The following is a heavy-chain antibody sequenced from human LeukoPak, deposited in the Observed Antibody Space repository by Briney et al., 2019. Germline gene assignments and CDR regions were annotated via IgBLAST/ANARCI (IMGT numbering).Heavy chain of an antibody. CDR3: ARGKNWLDAFDI. J-gene: IGHJ3*02. D-gene: IGHD1-1*01. CDR2: IKPNSGDT. Sequence: SVKVSCKASGYTFTGYYMHWVRQAPGQGDEWMGWIKPNSGDTNYAQKFQGRVTMTRDMSISTAYMEQSRLRSDDTAMYYCARGKNWLDAFDIWGQGTVVTVSS. CDR1: GYTFTGYY. V-gene: IGHV1-2*02.